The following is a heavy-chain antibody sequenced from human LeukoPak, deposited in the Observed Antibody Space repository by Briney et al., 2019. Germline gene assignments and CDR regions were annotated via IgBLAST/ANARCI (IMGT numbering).Heavy chain of an antibody. V-gene: IGHV4-39*01. CDR2: IYYSGST. Sequence: SETLSLTCTVSGGSISSSSYYWGWIRQPPGKGLEWIGSIYYSGSTHYNPSLKSRVTISVDTSKNQFSLKLSSVTAADTAVYYCARGPDHSSGWYLGSARAPHRFDPWGQGTLVTVSS. D-gene: IGHD6-19*01. J-gene: IGHJ5*02. CDR1: GGSISSSSYY. CDR3: ARGPDHSSGWYLGSARAPHRFDP.